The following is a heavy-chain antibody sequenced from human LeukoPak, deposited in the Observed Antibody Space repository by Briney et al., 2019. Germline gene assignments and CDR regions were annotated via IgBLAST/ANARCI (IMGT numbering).Heavy chain of an antibody. CDR1: GGSISSYY. D-gene: IGHD2-15*01. J-gene: IGHJ3*02. CDR2: IYYSGST. CDR3: ARDGYCSGGSCYSDAFDI. V-gene: IGHV4-59*01. Sequence: SETLSLTCTVSGGSISSYYWSWIRQPPGKGLEWIGYIYYSGSTNYNPSLKSRVTTSVDTSKNQFSLKLSSVTAADTAVYYCARDGYCSGGSCYSDAFDIWGQGTMVTVSS.